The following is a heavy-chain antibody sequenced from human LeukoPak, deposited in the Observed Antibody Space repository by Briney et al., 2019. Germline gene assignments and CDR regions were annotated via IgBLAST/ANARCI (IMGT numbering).Heavy chain of an antibody. Sequence: SETLSLTCTVSGYSISSGYYWGWIRQPPGKGLEWIGSIYHSGSTYYNPSLKSRVTISVDTSKNQFSLKLSSVTAADTAVYYCARGGEYCSGGSCYSQQGWFDPWGQGTLVTVSS. V-gene: IGHV4-38-2*02. CDR2: IYHSGST. CDR3: ARGGEYCSGGSCYSQQGWFDP. CDR1: GYSISSGYY. D-gene: IGHD2-15*01. J-gene: IGHJ5*02.